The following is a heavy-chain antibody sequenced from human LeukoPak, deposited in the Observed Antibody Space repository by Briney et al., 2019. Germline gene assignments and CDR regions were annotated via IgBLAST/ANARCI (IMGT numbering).Heavy chain of an antibody. CDR3: ARLTDYGDFAWYFDL. CDR1: GFTFSSYW. CDR2: IKQDGSEK. V-gene: IGHV3-7*05. D-gene: IGHD4-17*01. Sequence: GESLRLSCAASGFTFSSYWMSWVRQTPGKGLEWVANIKQDGSEKYYVDSVKGQFTISRDNAKNSLYLQMNSLRAEDTAVYYWARLTDYGDFAWYFDLWGRGTLVTVSS. J-gene: IGHJ2*01.